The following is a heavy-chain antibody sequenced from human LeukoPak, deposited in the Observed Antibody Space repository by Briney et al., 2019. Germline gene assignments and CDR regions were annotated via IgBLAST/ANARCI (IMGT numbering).Heavy chain of an antibody. CDR1: GYTFTAYY. Sequence: ASVKVSCKASGYTFTAYYMHWVRQAPGQGLEWMGWINPNTGGTNYAQKFQGRVTMTRDTSFSTAYMDLNRLTSDDTAVYYCARDPDVVVEPAAVRVDYWGQGTLVTVSA. CDR3: ARDPDVVVEPAAVRVDY. CDR2: INPNTGGT. D-gene: IGHD2-2*01. V-gene: IGHV1-2*02. J-gene: IGHJ4*02.